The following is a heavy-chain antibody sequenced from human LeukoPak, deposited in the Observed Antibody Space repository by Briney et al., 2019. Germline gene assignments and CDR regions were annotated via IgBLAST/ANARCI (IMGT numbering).Heavy chain of an antibody. CDR3: ASDSSGDCYSSGYN. CDR2: IYTSGCT. D-gene: IGHD6-13*01. V-gene: IGHV4-61*02. CDR1: GGSISSGRYY. J-gene: IGHJ4*02. Sequence: PSETLSLTCTVSGGSISSGRYYWSWIRQPAGKGLEWSGRIYTSGCTNYNPPLTIRVTISVDTSKNQFSLRLTAVTATDTAVYYCASDSSGDCYSSGYNWGQGTLVTVSS.